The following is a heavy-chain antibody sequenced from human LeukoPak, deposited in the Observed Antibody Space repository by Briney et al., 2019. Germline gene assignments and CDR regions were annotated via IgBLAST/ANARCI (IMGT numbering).Heavy chain of an antibody. D-gene: IGHD6-13*01. V-gene: IGHV3-30-3*01. Sequence: GGSLRLSCAASAFTFSSYAMHWVRQAPGKGLEWVAVISYDGSNKYYADSVKGRFTISRDNSKNTLYLQMNSLRAEDTAVYYCARELYSSPPLIYYYGMDVWGQGTTVTVSS. CDR1: AFTFSSYA. J-gene: IGHJ6*02. CDR2: ISYDGSNK. CDR3: ARELYSSPPLIYYYGMDV.